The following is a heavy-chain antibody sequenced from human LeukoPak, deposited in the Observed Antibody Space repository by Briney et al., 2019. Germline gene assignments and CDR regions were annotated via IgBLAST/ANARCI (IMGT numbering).Heavy chain of an antibody. J-gene: IGHJ3*02. D-gene: IGHD3-22*01. CDR1: GFTFSSYA. CDR2: ISYDGSNK. Sequence: PAKSLTLSCAASGFTFSSYAMHWVRQAPGKGLEWVAVISYDGSNKYYADSVKGRFTIFRDNSKNTLYLHMNSVRAEDTAVYYCARDIPYDSSGDVGNAFDIWGQGTMVTVSS. CDR3: ARDIPYDSSGDVGNAFDI. V-gene: IGHV3-30-3*01.